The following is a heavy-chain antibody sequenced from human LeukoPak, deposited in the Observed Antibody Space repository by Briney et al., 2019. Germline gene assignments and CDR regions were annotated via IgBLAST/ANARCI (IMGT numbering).Heavy chain of an antibody. J-gene: IGHJ4*02. CDR3: ARFAVDTLMVFDY. CDR2: IYYSGST. CDR1: GGSISSCY. V-gene: IGHV4-59*08. Sequence: SETLSLTCTVSGGSISSCYWSWIRQPPGKGLEWIGYIYYSGSTNYNPSLTSRVTISVDTSKNQFSLKLRFVTAADTAVYYCARFAVDTLMVFDYWGQGTLVTVSS. D-gene: IGHD5-18*01.